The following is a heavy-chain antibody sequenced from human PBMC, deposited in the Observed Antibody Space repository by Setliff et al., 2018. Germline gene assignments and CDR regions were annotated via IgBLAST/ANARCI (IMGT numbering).Heavy chain of an antibody. Sequence: GESLKISCKGSGYSFTSYWIGWVRQMPGKGLEWMGIIYPGDSDTRYSPSFQGQVTISADKSISTAYLQWSSLKASDTAMYYCARRGLIYSGGGYCYSSPYFFDYWGQGTLVTVSS. V-gene: IGHV5-51*01. J-gene: IGHJ4*02. CDR1: GYSFTSYW. D-gene: IGHD2-15*01. CDR2: IYPGDSDT. CDR3: ARRGLIYSGGGYCYSSPYFFDY.